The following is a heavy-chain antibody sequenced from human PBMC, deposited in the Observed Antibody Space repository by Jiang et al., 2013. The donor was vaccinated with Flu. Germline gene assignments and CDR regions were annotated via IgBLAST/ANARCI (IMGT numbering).Heavy chain of an antibody. J-gene: IGHJ4*02. D-gene: IGHD7-27*01. CDR1: GGSFSDYF. V-gene: IGHV4-34*01. CDR3: ARGWGPGDY. Sequence: LLKPSETLSLTCAVYGGSFSDYFWTWVRQPPGKGLEWIGEIQYSGSANYNPSLKSRVTMSIDTSKKQLSLKVTSVTAADTAVYYCARGWGPGDYWGQGTLVTVSS. CDR2: IQYSGSA.